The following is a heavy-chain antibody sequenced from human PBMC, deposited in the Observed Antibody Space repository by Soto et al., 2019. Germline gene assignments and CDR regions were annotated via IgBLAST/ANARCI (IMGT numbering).Heavy chain of an antibody. J-gene: IGHJ4*02. D-gene: IGHD2-21*01. CDR2: ISGGGGST. Sequence: PGGCLRLSCGASGFTVSSYAMSWVRQARGKGLEWVSAISGGGGSTHYADSVKGRFTVSRDNPKNTVYLQINSLRAEDTAMYYCEKVAPPIRILWGFEHWGPGTLVTVSS. CDR1: GFTVSSYA. V-gene: IGHV3-23*01. CDR3: EKVAPPIRILWGFEH.